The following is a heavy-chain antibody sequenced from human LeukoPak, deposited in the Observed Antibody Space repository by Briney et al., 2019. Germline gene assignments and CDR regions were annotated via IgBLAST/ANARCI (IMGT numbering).Heavy chain of an antibody. D-gene: IGHD2-15*01. J-gene: IGHJ5*02. CDR3: ARDKFAGCSGGSCYSRIRNWFDP. CDR2: IWYDGSNK. Sequence: GSSLRLSCAASGFTFSSYGMYCVPQAPGKRLEWGAVIWYDGSNKYYADSVKGRFTISRDNSKNTPYLQMNSLRAEDTAVYYCARDKFAGCSGGSCYSRIRNWFDPWGQGTLVTVSS. CDR1: GFTFSSYG. V-gene: IGHV3-33*01.